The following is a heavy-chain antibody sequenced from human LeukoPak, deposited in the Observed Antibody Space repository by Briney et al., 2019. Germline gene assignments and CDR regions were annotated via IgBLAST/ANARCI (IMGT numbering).Heavy chain of an antibody. D-gene: IGHD3-10*01. CDR2: IYYSGST. Sequence: PSETLSLTCAVSGGSISSGGYSWSWIRQPPGKGLEWIGYIYYSGSTNYNPSLKSRVTISVDTSKNQFSLKLSSVTAADTAVYYCARASRNSVYRVRGVVLDYWGQGTLVTVSS. CDR3: ARASRNSVYRVRGVVLDY. CDR1: GGSISSGGYS. V-gene: IGHV4-61*08. J-gene: IGHJ4*02.